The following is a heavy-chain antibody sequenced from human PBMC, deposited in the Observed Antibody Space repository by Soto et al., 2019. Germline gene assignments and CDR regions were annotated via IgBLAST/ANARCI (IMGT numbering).Heavy chain of an antibody. D-gene: IGHD2-15*01. CDR2: ITGNGGST. V-gene: IGHV3-23*01. CDR3: AKLTLGYCNGGTCYWYFDY. J-gene: IGHJ4*02. CDR1: GFTFSHYA. Sequence: EVQLLDSGGGLAQPGGSLRLSCAASGFTFSHYAMTWVRQAPGKGLEWGSIITGNGGSTYYADSVKGRFTISRDNSQNTLYLQMNSLRVEDTAVYYCAKLTLGYCNGGTCYWYFDYWGQGTLVTVSS.